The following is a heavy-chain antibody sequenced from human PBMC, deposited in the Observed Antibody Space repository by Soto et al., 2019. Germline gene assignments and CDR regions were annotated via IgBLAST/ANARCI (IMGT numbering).Heavy chain of an antibody. CDR2: FYYSGST. D-gene: IGHD3-10*01. CDR3: ARTLWFGDMIGWCDP. V-gene: IGHV4-59*13. J-gene: IGHJ5*02. Sequence: PSETLSHTCTVSGGSISRYYRSWVRQPPGKGREWFGYFYYSGSTNYNPSLKCLVTISVDTSKNQFSLKLSSVTAADTAVYYCARTLWFGDMIGWCDPWGQGTLVTVSS. CDR1: GGSISRYY.